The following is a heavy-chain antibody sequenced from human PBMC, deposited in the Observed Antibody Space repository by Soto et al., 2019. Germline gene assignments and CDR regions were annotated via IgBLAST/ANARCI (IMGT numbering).Heavy chain of an antibody. Sequence: PGESLKISCKASGYSFSTYWIGWVRQMPGKGLEWMGIIYPAESDLRYNPSFRGQVTISADKSISTAYLQWSSLKASDTAIYYCARLYGTYLGYWGQGTPVTVSS. D-gene: IGHD1-26*01. CDR3: ARLYGTYLGY. J-gene: IGHJ4*02. CDR2: IYPAESDL. V-gene: IGHV5-51*01. CDR1: GYSFSTYW.